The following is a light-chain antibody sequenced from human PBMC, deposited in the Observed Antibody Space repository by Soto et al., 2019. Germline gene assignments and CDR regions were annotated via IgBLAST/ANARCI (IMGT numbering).Light chain of an antibody. CDR3: HYYGGSPT. Sequence: VLTQSPGTLSLSPGERATLSCRASQSVTTQLAWYQQKPGQAPRLLIYDASNRATGIPDRFSGSGSGPDFTLTISRLEPEDFAVYYCHYYGGSPTFGGGTKVDIK. CDR2: DAS. V-gene: IGKV3-20*01. CDR1: QSVTTQ. J-gene: IGKJ4*01.